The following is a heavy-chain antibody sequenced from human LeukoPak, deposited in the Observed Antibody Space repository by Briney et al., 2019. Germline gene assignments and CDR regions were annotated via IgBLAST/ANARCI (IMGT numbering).Heavy chain of an antibody. CDR1: GFTFSSYA. J-gene: IGHJ3*02. V-gene: IGHV3-30-3*01. Sequence: GRSLRLSCAASGFTFSSYAMHWVRQAPGKGLEWVAVISYDGSNKYYADSVKGRFTISRDNSKNTLYLQMNSLRAEDTAVYYCARGGFGELRDAFDIWGQGTMVTISS. CDR2: ISYDGSNK. D-gene: IGHD3-10*01. CDR3: ARGGFGELRDAFDI.